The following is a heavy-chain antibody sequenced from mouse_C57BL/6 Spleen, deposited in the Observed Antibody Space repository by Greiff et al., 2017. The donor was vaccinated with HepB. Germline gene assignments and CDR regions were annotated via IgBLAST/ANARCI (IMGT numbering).Heavy chain of an antibody. CDR2: IDPSDSYT. Sequence: QVQLQQPGAELVMPGASVKLSCKASGYTFTSYWMHWVKQRPGQGLEWIGEIDPSDSYTNYNQKFKGKSTLTVDKSSSTAYMQLSSLTSEDSAVYYCARGSSYGFDYWGKGTTLTVSS. D-gene: IGHD1-1*01. CDR1: GYTFTSYW. J-gene: IGHJ2*01. V-gene: IGHV1-69*01. CDR3: ARGSSYGFDY.